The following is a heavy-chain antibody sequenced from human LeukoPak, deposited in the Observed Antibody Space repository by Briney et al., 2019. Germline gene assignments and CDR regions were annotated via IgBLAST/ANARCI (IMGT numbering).Heavy chain of an antibody. CDR2: IYSGGST. CDR3: ARHYPYYYDSSGYYSFDY. J-gene: IGHJ4*02. D-gene: IGHD3-22*01. CDR1: GLTVSTNY. Sequence: GGSLRLSCAASGLTVSTNYMSWVRQAPGKGLEWVSVIYSGGSTYYADSVKGRFTISRDNSKNTLYLQMNSLRAEDTAVYYCARHYPYYYDSSGYYSFDYWGQGTLVTVSS. V-gene: IGHV3-66*04.